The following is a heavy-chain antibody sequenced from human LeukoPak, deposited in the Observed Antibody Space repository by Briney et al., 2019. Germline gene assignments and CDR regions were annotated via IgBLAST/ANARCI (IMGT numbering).Heavy chain of an antibody. J-gene: IGHJ4*02. V-gene: IGHV1-69*13. CDR2: IIPIFGTA. D-gene: IGHD3-22*01. CDR3: ARGRYYYDSSDLYYLDY. Sequence: SVKVSFTASGGTFSSYAISWVRQAPGQGLEWMGGIIPIFGTANYAQKFQGRVTITADESTSTAYMELSSLRSEDTAVYYCARGRYYYDSSDLYYLDYWGQGTLVTVSS. CDR1: GGTFSSYA.